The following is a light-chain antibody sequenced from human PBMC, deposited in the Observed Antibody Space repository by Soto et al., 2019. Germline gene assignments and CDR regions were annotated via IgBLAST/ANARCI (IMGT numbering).Light chain of an antibody. V-gene: IGKV3-20*01. CDR1: QSVSSSY. J-gene: IGKJ1*01. Sequence: EIVLTQSPGTLSLSPGERATLSCRASQSVSSSYLAWYQQKPGQAPRLLIYGASSRATSIPDRFSSSGSGTDITLTISRLEHEDSAVYYCQQYGSSRTFGQGTKVEIK. CDR2: GAS. CDR3: QQYGSSRT.